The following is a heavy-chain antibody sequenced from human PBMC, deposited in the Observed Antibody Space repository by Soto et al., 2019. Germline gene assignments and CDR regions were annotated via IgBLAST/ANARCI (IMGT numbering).Heavy chain of an antibody. CDR2: ISGRGGST. Sequence: EVQLLESGGGLVQPGGSLRLSCAASGFTFSSYAMSWVRQAPGKGLEWVSAISGRGGSTYYADSVKGRFTISRDNSKNTLYLQMNSLRAAATAVYYFAKGARWLQESDYWGQGTLVTVSS. J-gene: IGHJ4*02. D-gene: IGHD5-12*01. V-gene: IGHV3-23*01. CDR1: GFTFSSYA. CDR3: AKGARWLQESDY.